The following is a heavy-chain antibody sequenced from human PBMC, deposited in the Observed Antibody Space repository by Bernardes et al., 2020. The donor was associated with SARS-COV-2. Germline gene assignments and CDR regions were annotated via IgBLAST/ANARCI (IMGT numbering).Heavy chain of an antibody. Sequence: SETLSLTCTVSGVSISSYFWTWIRQPPGKGLEWLGYFYHSGRTNYNPSLRSRLTISVDTSRNHFSLKLNSVTAADTAVYYCARGGRYFDWLLLPAFDIWGQGAMVTVSS. CDR2: FYHSGRT. J-gene: IGHJ3*02. V-gene: IGHV4-59*01. CDR1: GVSISSYF. D-gene: IGHD3-9*01. CDR3: ARGGRYFDWLLLPAFDI.